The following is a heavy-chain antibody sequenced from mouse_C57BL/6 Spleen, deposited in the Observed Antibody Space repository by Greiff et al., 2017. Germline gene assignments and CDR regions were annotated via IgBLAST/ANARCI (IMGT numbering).Heavy chain of an antibody. CDR3: AKNYGSKDYAMDY. V-gene: IGHV2-5*01. CDR2: IWRGGST. D-gene: IGHD1-1*01. CDR1: GFSLTSYG. J-gene: IGHJ4*01. Sequence: VKLQQSGPGLVQPSQSLSITCTVSGFSLTSYGVHWVRQSPGKGLEWLGVIWRGGSTDYNAAFMSRLSITKDNSKSQVFFKMNSLQADDTAIYYGAKNYGSKDYAMDYWGQGTSVTVSS.